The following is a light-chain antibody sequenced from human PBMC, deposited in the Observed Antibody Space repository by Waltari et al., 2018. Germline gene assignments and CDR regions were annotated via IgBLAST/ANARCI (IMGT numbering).Light chain of an antibody. CDR2: ANR. Sequence: QSVLTQPPSVSGAPGQRVTISCTGSRSNIGAGYDVPLYLQLPGTAPKLLIYANRNRPSGVPDRFSGSKSGTSASLAITGLQPEDEADYYCQSYDSSLSGRPWVFGGGTKLTVL. V-gene: IGLV1-40*01. J-gene: IGLJ3*02. CDR1: RSNIGAGYD. CDR3: QSYDSSLSGRPWV.